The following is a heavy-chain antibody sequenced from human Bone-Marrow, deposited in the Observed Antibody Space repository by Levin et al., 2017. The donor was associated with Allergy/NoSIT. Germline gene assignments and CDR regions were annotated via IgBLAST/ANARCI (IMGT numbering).Heavy chain of an antibody. V-gene: IGHV3-23*01. Sequence: PGGSLRLSCAASGFTFSSYAMSWVRQAPGKGLEWVSAISGSGGSTYYADSVKGRFTISRDNSKNTLYLQMNSLRAEDTAVYYCAKALYSSSLGPPFKPFDYWGQGTLVTVSS. CDR3: AKALYSSSLGPPFKPFDY. D-gene: IGHD6-13*01. CDR1: GFTFSSYA. J-gene: IGHJ4*02. CDR2: ISGSGGST.